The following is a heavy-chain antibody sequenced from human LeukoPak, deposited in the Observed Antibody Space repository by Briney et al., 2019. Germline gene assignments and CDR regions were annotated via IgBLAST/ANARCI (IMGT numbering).Heavy chain of an antibody. CDR3: ATVNDY. CDR1: GISLNEYW. V-gene: IGHV3-74*01. J-gene: IGHJ4*02. CDR2: VTDDGSVT. Sequence: GGSLRLSCVAPGISLNEYWMHWVRQFPGRGLEWVAGVTDDGSVTYYADSVRGRFTISRDNVRNTIYLHMFSLRVEDTGLYYCATVNDYWGPGTLVTVSP.